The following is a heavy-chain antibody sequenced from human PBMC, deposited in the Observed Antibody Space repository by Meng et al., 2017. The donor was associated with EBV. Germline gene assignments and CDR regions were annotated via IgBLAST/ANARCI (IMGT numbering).Heavy chain of an antibody. J-gene: IGHJ5*02. CDR2: IYYTGST. D-gene: IGHD4-11*01. V-gene: IGHV4-61*01. Sequence: QVQLRESGPGLVKPSETLSLTCTVSGGSVNNESYYWGWIRQPPGKGLEYIGYIYYTGSTNYNSSLKSRVTISLDKSKNQFSLKLTSLTAADTAIYYCARGDYTNYPRWFDPWGQGTLVTVSS. CDR1: GGSVNNESYY. CDR3: ARGDYTNYPRWFDP.